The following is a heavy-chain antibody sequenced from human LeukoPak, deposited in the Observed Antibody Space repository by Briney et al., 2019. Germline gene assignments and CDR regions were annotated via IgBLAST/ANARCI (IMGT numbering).Heavy chain of an antibody. CDR2: IKQDGSEK. CDR1: GFTFSSYW. J-gene: IGHJ4*02. V-gene: IGHV3-7*01. CDR3: ARGRVYSSSWYYFDY. Sequence: PGGSLRLSCAASGFTFSSYWMSWVRQAPGKGLEWVANIKQDGSEKYYVDSVKGRFTISRDNAKNSLYLQMNSLRAEDTAVYYCARGRVYSSSWYYFDYWGQGTLVTVSS. D-gene: IGHD6-13*01.